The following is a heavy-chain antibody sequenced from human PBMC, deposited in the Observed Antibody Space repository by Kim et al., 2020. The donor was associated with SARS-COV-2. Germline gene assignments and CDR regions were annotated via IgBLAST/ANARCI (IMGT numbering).Heavy chain of an antibody. CDR1: GGTFSRYA. D-gene: IGHD3-10*01. Sequence: SVKVSCKASGGTFSRYAMNWVRQAPGQGLEWMGGIIPIFSAPKYAQKFQGRDTITADESTNTAYMELSTLRSDDTAVYYCARDAGYGSGSLGLDVWGQGTTVIVSS. CDR2: IIPIFSAP. CDR3: ARDAGYGSGSLGLDV. V-gene: IGHV1-69*13. J-gene: IGHJ6*02.